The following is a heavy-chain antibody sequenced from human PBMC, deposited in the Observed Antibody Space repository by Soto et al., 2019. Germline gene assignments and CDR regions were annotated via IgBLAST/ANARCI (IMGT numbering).Heavy chain of an antibody. CDR3: ARLYDSRNYPFDY. CDR2: IYPGNSDT. Sequence: CKGSGYTFTSYWIGWVRQMPGKGLEWMGIIYPGNSDTRYNPSFQGQVTISADKSLNSAYVQWSSLKASDTAIYYCARLYDSRNYPFDYWGQGTLVTV. J-gene: IGHJ4*02. V-gene: IGHV5-51*01. CDR1: GYTFTSYW. D-gene: IGHD3-22*01.